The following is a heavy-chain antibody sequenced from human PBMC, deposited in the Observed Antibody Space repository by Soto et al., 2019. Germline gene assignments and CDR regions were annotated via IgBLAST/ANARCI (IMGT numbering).Heavy chain of an antibody. CDR2: MWYDGSNK. CDR1: GFTFSSYG. V-gene: IGHV3-33*01. D-gene: IGHD3-10*01. J-gene: IGHJ3*02. Sequence: QVQLVESGGGVIQPGRSLRLSCAASGFTFSSYGMHWVRQAPGKGLERVAVMWYDGSNKYYADSVKGRFTFSRDNSKNTRYLQMSRLRAEDTAVYYCAREYTYYYGAGSSDGAFDIWGQGTMFTVSS. CDR3: AREYTYYYGAGSSDGAFDI.